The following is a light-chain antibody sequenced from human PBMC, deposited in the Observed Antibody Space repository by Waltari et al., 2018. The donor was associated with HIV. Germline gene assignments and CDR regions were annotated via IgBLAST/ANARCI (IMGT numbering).Light chain of an antibody. J-gene: IGLJ3*02. Sequence: QSVLTQPPSASGTPGQRVTISCSGSRSNIRSNYVYWYQQLPGTAPKLLIYRNDDRPSGVPDRFSGSQAGTSASLAISGLRSEDEADYYCAAWDDSLSGPVFGGGTKLTVL. CDR3: AAWDDSLSGPV. CDR1: RSNIRSNY. V-gene: IGLV1-47*01. CDR2: RND.